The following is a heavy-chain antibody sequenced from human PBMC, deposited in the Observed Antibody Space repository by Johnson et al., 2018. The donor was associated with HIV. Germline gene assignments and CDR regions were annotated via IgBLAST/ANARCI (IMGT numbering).Heavy chain of an antibody. D-gene: IGHD3-22*01. V-gene: IGHV3-11*04. Sequence: QVQLVESGGGLVQPGGSLRLSCAASGFTFSDYYMTWIRQAPGKGLEWVSFISSSGDIIRYADSVKGRFTISRDNDKNTLYVQMNSRRAEDTAVYYCASPEGYYDSPDALDIWGQGTKVTVSS. CDR2: ISSSGDII. CDR3: ASPEGYYDSPDALDI. J-gene: IGHJ3*02. CDR1: GFTFSDYY.